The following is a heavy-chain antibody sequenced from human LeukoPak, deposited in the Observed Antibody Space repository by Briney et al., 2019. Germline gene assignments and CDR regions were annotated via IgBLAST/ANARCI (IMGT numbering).Heavy chain of an antibody. V-gene: IGHV4-59*12. J-gene: IGHJ4*02. CDR2: IYYSGST. CDR3: ARNRDGYNSFDY. Sequence: PSETLSLTCTVSGGSISSYYWSWIRQPPGKGLEWIGYIYYSGSTNYNPSLKSRVTISVDTSKNQFSLKLSSVTAADTTVYYCARNRDGYNSFDYWGQGTLVTVSS. D-gene: IGHD5-24*01. CDR1: GGSISSYY.